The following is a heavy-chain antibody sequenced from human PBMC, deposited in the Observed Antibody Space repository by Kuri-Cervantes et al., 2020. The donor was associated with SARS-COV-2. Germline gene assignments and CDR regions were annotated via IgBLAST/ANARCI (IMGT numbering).Heavy chain of an antibody. CDR1: GFTFSSYW. Sequence: GESLKISCAASGFTFSSYWMSWVRQAPGKGLEWVANIKQDGSEKYYVDSVKGRFTISRDNAKNSLYLQMNSLRAEDTAVYYCAKMERWNVLMVYATILTGYFDLWGRGTLVTVSS. D-gene: IGHD2-8*01. CDR2: IKQDGSEK. J-gene: IGHJ2*01. V-gene: IGHV3-7*05. CDR3: AKMERWNVLMVYATILTGYFDL.